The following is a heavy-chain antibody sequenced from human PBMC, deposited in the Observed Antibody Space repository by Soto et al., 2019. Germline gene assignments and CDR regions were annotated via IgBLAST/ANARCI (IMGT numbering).Heavy chain of an antibody. D-gene: IGHD5-18*01. CDR3: ARGLVDTATVTAYYYYGMDV. J-gene: IGHJ6*02. Sequence: ASVKVSCKASGYTFTGYYMHWVRQAPGQGLEWMGWINPNSGGTNYAQKFQGWVTMTRDTSISTAYMELSRLRSDDTAVYYCARGLVDTATVTAYYYYGMDVWGQGATVTVSS. CDR2: INPNSGGT. V-gene: IGHV1-2*04. CDR1: GYTFTGYY.